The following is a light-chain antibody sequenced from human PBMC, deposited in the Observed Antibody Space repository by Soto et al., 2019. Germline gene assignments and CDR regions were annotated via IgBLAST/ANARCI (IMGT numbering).Light chain of an antibody. CDR1: SSDVGCYNL. J-gene: IGLJ1*01. Sequence: QSALTQPASVSGSPGQSITISCNGTSSDVGCYNLVSWYQQHPGKAPKLMIYEVSKRPSGVSNRFSGSKSGNTASLTISGLQAEDEADYYCCSYAGIFGTGTKLTVL. CDR2: EVS. CDR3: CSYAGI. V-gene: IGLV2-23*02.